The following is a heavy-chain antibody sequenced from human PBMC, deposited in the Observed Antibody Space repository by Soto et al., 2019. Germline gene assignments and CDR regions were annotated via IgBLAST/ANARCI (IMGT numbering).Heavy chain of an antibody. CDR1: GGTFSSYT. Sequence: QVQLVQSGAEVKKPGSSVKVSCKASGGTFSSYTISWVRQAPGQGSEWMGRIIPILGIANYAQKFQGRVSIIADKVTSTASIELNSLRSEDTAVYYCATKGPLNAYGDYGDAFDICGQGTMVTVSS. J-gene: IGHJ3*02. V-gene: IGHV1-69*02. D-gene: IGHD4-17*01. CDR3: ATKGPLNAYGDYGDAFDI. CDR2: IIPILGIA.